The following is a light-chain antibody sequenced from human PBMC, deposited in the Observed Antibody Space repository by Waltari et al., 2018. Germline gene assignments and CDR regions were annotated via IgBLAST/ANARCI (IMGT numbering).Light chain of an antibody. J-gene: IGKJ4*01. Sequence: DIQMTQSPSTLSASVGDRVTITCRASQSISAWLAWYQLRPEKAPKLLISDASILERGVPSRFSGSGSGTEFTLTINSLQPDDFATYYCHQYTNFPLTFGGGTTVEIK. CDR3: HQYTNFPLT. CDR1: QSISAW. V-gene: IGKV1-5*01. CDR2: DAS.